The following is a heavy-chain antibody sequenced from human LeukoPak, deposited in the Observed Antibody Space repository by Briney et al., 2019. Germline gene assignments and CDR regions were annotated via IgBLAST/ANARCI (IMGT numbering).Heavy chain of an antibody. D-gene: IGHD3-16*02. CDR3: ATESSLSN. V-gene: IGHV3-30*04. CDR1: GFNFGSYA. CDR2: ISYDGGYQ. J-gene: IGHJ4*02. Sequence: GGSLRLSCAASGFNFGSYAMDWVRQAPGKGLEWVGDISYDGGYQSYAVSVRGRFTISRDNSKNTLYLQMNSLRPEDAAVYYCATESSLSNWSQGTLVTVSS.